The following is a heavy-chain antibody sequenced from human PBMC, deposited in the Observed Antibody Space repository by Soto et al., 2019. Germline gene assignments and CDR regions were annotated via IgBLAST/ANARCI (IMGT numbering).Heavy chain of an antibody. D-gene: IGHD2-15*01. CDR2: MNPNSGNT. CDR3: ASMGRVAGYCSGGSCRDY. Sequence: GASVKVSCKASACSFTSYDINWVRQATGQGLEWMGWMNPNSGNTGYAQKFQGRVTMTRNTSISTAYMELSSLRSEDTAVYYCASMGRVAGYCSGGSCRDYWGQGTLVTVSS. CDR1: ACSFTSYD. V-gene: IGHV1-8*01. J-gene: IGHJ4*02.